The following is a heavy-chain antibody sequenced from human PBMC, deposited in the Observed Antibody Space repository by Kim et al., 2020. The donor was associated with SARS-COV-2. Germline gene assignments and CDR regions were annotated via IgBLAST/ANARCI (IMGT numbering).Heavy chain of an antibody. D-gene: IGHD3-22*01. J-gene: IGHJ1*01. CDR1: GFTFSAYA. V-gene: IGHV3-23*01. Sequence: GGSLRLSCAASGFTFSAYAMSWVRQAPGKGLEWVSHISGSDGSTDYADSVKGRFITSRDNSKNTLHVQMNSLRAEDTAVYYCAKHFGSSGSEFQHWGQGTLVTVSS. CDR2: ISGSDGST. CDR3: AKHFGSSGSEFQH.